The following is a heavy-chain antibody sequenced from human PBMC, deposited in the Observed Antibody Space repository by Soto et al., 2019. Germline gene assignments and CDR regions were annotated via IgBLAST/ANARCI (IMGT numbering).Heavy chain of an antibody. Sequence: GSLRLSCAASGFTVSNNYMSWVRQAPGKGLEWVSIIYSGGSTYYADSVQGRFTISRDNSKNTLFLQMSSLRAEDTAVYYCAGEGGGVYCSGGSCYGRYFDFWGQGTRVTVSS. D-gene: IGHD2-15*01. CDR2: IYSGGST. CDR1: GFTVSNNY. CDR3: AGEGGGVYCSGGSCYGRYFDF. V-gene: IGHV3-53*01. J-gene: IGHJ4*02.